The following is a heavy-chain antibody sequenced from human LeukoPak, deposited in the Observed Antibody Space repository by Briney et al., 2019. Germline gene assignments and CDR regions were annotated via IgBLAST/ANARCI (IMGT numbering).Heavy chain of an antibody. V-gene: IGHV3-30-3*01. CDR1: GFTFSSYA. J-gene: IGHJ4*02. CDR2: ISYDGSNK. CDR3: AKDFRTFEIYGDYGFDY. Sequence: GRSLRLSCAASGFTFSSYAMHWVRQAPGKGLEWVAVISYDGSNKYHADSVKGRFTISRDNSKNTLYLQMNSLRAEDTAVYYCAKDFRTFEIYGDYGFDYWGQGTLVTVSS. D-gene: IGHD4-17*01.